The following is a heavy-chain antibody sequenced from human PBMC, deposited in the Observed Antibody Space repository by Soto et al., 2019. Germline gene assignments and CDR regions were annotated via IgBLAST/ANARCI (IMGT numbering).Heavy chain of an antibody. CDR2: ISSSGSTI. CDR1: GFTFSSYE. CDR3: ARHRGVTSPSYHYYDMDV. Sequence: GGSLRLSCAASGFTFSSYEMNWVRQAPGKGLEWVSYISSSGSTIYYADSVKGRFTISRDNAKNSLYLQMNSLRAEDTAVYYCARHRGVTSPSYHYYDMDVWGQGTMVTVSS. V-gene: IGHV3-48*03. J-gene: IGHJ6*02. D-gene: IGHD2-21*02.